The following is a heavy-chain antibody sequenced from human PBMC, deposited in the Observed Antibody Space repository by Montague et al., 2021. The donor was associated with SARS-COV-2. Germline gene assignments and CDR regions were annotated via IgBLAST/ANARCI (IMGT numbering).Heavy chain of an antibody. D-gene: IGHD1-26*01. Sequence: SETLSLTCAVSGASINSYENWWSWVRQPPGKGLEWIGEIYHIGAFNYNPSLTSRVTISIDTSRNQLSLRLSSVTAAGTAVYYCARTRGGATRYFDYWGQGTLVTVSS. V-gene: IGHV4-4*02. CDR1: GASINSYENW. J-gene: IGHJ4*02. CDR2: IYHIGAF. CDR3: ARTRGGATRYFDY.